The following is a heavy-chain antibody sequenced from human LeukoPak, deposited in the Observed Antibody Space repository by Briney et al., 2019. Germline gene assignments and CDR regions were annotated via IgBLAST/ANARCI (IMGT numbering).Heavy chain of an antibody. D-gene: IGHD3-22*01. CDR1: GFTFSSYG. J-gene: IGHJ6*03. V-gene: IGHV3-33*06. CDR2: IWYDGSNK. Sequence: GRSLRLSCAASGFTFSSYGMHWGRKAPGKGLEWVAVIWYDGSNKYYADSVKGRFTISRDNSKNTLYLQMNSLRAEDTAVYYCAKDSGYDSSGYFYYYYYYMDVWSKGTTVTVSS. CDR3: AKDSGYDSSGYFYYYYYYMDV.